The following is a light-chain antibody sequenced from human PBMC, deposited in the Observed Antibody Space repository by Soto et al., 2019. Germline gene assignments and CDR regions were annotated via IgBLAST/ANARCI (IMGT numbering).Light chain of an antibody. V-gene: IGKV1-5*01. Sequence: DIQMTQSPSTLSASVGDSVTITCRASQTVSNWLAWYQQKPGKAPKVLIYDGSTLDTGVPSKFSGSGFGTEFTLTINSLQPDDFATYFCQQYVSYPGTFGQGTKVEIK. CDR3: QQYVSYPGT. J-gene: IGKJ1*01. CDR2: DGS. CDR1: QTVSNW.